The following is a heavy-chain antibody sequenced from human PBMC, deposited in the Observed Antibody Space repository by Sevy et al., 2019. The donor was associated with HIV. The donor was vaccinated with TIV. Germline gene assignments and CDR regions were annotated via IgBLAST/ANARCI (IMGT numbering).Heavy chain of an antibody. J-gene: IGHJ4*02. V-gene: IGHV3-15*01. CDR3: STQWF. CDR1: GITFSNTW. Sequence: GGSLRLSCAGSGITFSNTWMSWVRQAPGKGLEWIGRIKSKTDGGTTDYSAPVKGRFSMSRDDSKNTLYLQMNSLKTGETAVYYCSTQWFWGQGTLVTVSS. CDR2: IKSKTDGGTT. D-gene: IGHD3-22*01.